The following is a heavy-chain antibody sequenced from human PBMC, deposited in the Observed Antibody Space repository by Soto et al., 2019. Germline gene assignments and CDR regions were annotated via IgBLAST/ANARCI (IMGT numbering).Heavy chain of an antibody. CDR3: ASESSGWYARWFDP. J-gene: IGHJ5*02. CDR2: IYYSGST. D-gene: IGHD6-19*01. V-gene: IGHV4-39*01. Sequence: QLLESGPGLVKPSETLSLTCTVSGGSISSSSYYWGWIRQPPGKGLEWIGSIYYSGSTYYNPSLKSRVTISVDTSKNQFSLKLSSVTAADTAVYYCASESSGWYARWFDPWGQGTLVTVSS. CDR1: GGSISSSSYY.